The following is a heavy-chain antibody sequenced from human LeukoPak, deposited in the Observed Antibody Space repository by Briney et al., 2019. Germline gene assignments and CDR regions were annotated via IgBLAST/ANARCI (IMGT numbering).Heavy chain of an antibody. V-gene: IGHV3-35*01. CDR2: VSWNGSRT. D-gene: IGHD3-3*01. Sequence: GGSLRLSCAASGFTFSNSDMNWVHRAPGKGLEWVSGVSWNGSRTHYADSVKGRFIISRDNSRNTLYLQTNSLRAEETAVYYCVELRFLEWTPGDYYMDVWGKGTTVTVSS. CDR1: GFTFSNSD. CDR3: VELRFLEWTPGDYYMDV. J-gene: IGHJ6*03.